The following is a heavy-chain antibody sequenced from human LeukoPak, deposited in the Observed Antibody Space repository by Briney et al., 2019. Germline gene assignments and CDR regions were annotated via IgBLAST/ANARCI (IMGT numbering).Heavy chain of an antibody. V-gene: IGHV3-23*01. CDR2: VSGSGGTT. Sequence: GGSLRLSCAASGFTFTDYAMSWVRQAPGKGLEWVSAVSGSGGTTYYTDSVKGRFTISRDNSKNTLYLQMSSLRAEDTAVYYCAKAKNYGDYYYWGQGTLVTVSS. J-gene: IGHJ4*02. CDR1: GFTFTDYA. D-gene: IGHD4-17*01. CDR3: AKAKNYGDYYY.